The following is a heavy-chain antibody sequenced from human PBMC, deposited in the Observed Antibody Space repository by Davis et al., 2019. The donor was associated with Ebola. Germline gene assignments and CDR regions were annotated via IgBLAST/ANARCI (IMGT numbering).Heavy chain of an antibody. D-gene: IGHD3-10*01. CDR3: ARGGGFGGYGMDV. Sequence: MPGGSLRLSCAVYGGPFSGYYWTWIRQPPGKGLEWIGEINYSGSTNYNPSLKSRVTISVDTSKNRFSLKLSSVTAADTAVYYCARGGGFGGYGMDVWGQGTTVTVSS. CDR1: GGPFSGYY. J-gene: IGHJ6*02. CDR2: INYSGST. V-gene: IGHV4-34*01.